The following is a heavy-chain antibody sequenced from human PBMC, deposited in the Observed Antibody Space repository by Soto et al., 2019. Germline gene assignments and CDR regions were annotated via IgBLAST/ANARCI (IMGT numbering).Heavy chain of an antibody. D-gene: IGHD2-2*01. CDR1: GFTFSSYA. Sequence: GGSLRLSCAASGFTFSSYAMSWVRQAPGKGLEWVSGISGSGGSTYYADSVKGRFTVSRDNSKNTLYLQMNSLRVEDTAVFYCAKRYCSSASCPIGYFYMDVWGKGTTVTVSS. V-gene: IGHV3-23*01. CDR3: AKRYCSSASCPIGYFYMDV. J-gene: IGHJ6*03. CDR2: ISGSGGST.